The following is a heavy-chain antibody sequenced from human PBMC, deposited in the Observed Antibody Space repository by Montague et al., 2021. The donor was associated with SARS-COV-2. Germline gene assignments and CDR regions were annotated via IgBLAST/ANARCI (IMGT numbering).Heavy chain of an antibody. CDR2: IYYSGST. V-gene: IGHV4-59*07. J-gene: IGHJ3*02. Sequence: SDSLSLTCTVSGGSITSYYWTWIRQPPGKGLEWVGRIYYSGSTNYNPSLKSRVTISVDTSKNQFSLKLSSVTAADTAVYYCARTGLGAYDILTGYTVNAFDMWAQGTMVTVSS. CDR3: ARTGLGAYDILTGYTVNAFDM. CDR1: GGSITSYY. D-gene: IGHD3-9*01.